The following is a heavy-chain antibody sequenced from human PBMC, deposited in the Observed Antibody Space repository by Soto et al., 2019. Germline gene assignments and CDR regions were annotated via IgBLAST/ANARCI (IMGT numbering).Heavy chain of an antibody. J-gene: IGHJ6*02. CDR2: ITGSGGRA. Sequence: GGSLRLACAASGFTFNNFVMSWVRHIPGKGLDWVSGITGSGGRAYYADSVKGRFTISRDNSRNTVYLQMSRLGAADTAMYHCAVHLGQNYYTMDVWGQGTTVTVSS. V-gene: IGHV3-23*01. CDR3: AVHLGQNYYTMDV. CDR1: GFTFNNFV.